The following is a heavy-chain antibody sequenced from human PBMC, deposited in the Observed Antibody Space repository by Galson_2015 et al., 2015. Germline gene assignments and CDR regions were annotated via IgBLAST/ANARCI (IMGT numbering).Heavy chain of an antibody. J-gene: IGHJ4*02. CDR1: GFTFSSYG. V-gene: IGHV3-33*01. Sequence: SLRLSCAASGFTFSSYGMHWVRQAPGKGLEWVAVIGYDGSNKYYADSVKGRFTISRDNSKKTLYLQMNSLRAEDTAVYYCARGTRFSIVQGGLKNPFEYWGQGTLVTVSS. CDR2: IGYDGSNK. D-gene: IGHD3-10*01. CDR3: ARGTRFSIVQGGLKNPFEY.